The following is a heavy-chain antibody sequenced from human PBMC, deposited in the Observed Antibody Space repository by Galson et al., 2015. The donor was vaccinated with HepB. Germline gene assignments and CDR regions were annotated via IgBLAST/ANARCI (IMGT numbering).Heavy chain of an antibody. V-gene: IGHV4-59*01. Sequence: ETLSLTCTVSGGSISSYYWSWIRQPPGKGLEWIGYIYYSGSTNYNPSLKSRVTISVDTSKNQFSLKLSSVTAADTAVYYCARESRGYSTDYFDYWGQGTLVTVSS. CDR2: IYYSGST. D-gene: IGHD3-10*01. J-gene: IGHJ4*02. CDR1: GGSISSYY. CDR3: ARESRGYSTDYFDY.